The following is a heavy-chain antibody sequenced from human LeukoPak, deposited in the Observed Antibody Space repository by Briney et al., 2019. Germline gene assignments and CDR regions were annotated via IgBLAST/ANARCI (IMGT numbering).Heavy chain of an antibody. V-gene: IGHV3-13*01. D-gene: IGHD3-9*01. J-gene: IGHJ4*02. CDR1: GFTFSSYD. CDR3: ARALNDYDILTGPFDY. CDR2: IGTAGDT. Sequence: GGSLRLSCAASGFTFSSYDMHWVRQATGKGLEWVSAIGTAGDTYYPGSVKGRFTISRENAKNSLYLQMNSLRAGDTAVYYCARALNDYDILTGPFDYWGQGTLVTVSS.